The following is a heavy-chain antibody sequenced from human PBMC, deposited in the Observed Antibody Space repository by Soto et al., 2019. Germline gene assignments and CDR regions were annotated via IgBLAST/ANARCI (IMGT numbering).Heavy chain of an antibody. CDR3: AKIPGLHYCSKTPTAFGE. CDR1: GFIFSDYG. J-gene: IGHJ3*01. CDR2: VSYHGSDK. D-gene: IGHD2-2*01. V-gene: IGHV3-30*18. Sequence: QVPLVESGGGVVQPGRSLRLSCVVSGFIFSDYGMHWVRQAPGKGLEWVAAVSYHGSDKYYADSVKGRFTVSRDNSDNTLYLQMSSLRAEDTAMYYCAKIPGLHYCSKTPTAFGEWGQGTIITVSP.